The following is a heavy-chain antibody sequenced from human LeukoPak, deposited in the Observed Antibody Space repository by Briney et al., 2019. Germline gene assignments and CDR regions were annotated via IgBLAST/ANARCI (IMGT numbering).Heavy chain of an antibody. CDR3: ARGGGTMVRGVGWFDP. Sequence: GGSLRLSCAASGFTFSSYAISWVRQAPGMGLEWVSAISGSGGTTYYADSVKGRFTISRDNSKNTLYLQMNSLRAGDTAVYYCARGGGTMVRGVGWFDPWGQGTLVTVSS. V-gene: IGHV3-23*01. J-gene: IGHJ5*02. CDR1: GFTFSSYA. D-gene: IGHD3-10*01. CDR2: ISGSGGTT.